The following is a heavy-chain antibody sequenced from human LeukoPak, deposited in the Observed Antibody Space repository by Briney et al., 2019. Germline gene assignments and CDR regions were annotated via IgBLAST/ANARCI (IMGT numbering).Heavy chain of an antibody. Sequence: SQTLSLTCTVSGGSISSGGFYWNWIRQPAGKALEWIGRIYTSGSTDYNPSLKSRVTISVDTSKNQFSLKLSSVTTADTAVYYCARINYDSWSGYSTGGFDYWGQETLVTVSS. CDR2: IYTSGST. V-gene: IGHV4-61*02. D-gene: IGHD3-3*01. CDR1: GGSISSGGFY. J-gene: IGHJ4*02. CDR3: ARINYDSWSGYSTGGFDY.